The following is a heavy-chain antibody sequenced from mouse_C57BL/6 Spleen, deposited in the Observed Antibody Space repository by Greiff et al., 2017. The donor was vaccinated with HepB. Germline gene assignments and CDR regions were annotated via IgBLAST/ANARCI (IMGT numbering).Heavy chain of an antibody. CDR1: GFTFSDYY. CDR3: ARDEGDGGFDY. J-gene: IGHJ2*01. Sequence: EVQRVESEGGLVQPGSSMKLSCTASGFTFSDYYMAWVRQVPEKGLEWVANINYDGSSTYYLDSLKSRFIISRDNAKNILYLQMSSLKSEDTATYYCARDEGDGGFDYWGQGTTLTVSS. CDR2: INYDGSST. D-gene: IGHD3-3*01. V-gene: IGHV5-16*01.